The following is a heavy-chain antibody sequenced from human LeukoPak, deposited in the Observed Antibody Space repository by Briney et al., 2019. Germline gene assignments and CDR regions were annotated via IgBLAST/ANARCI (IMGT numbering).Heavy chain of an antibody. D-gene: IGHD3-3*01. Sequence: PETLSLTCPVSGDSIGSGTFCWNWVRQPAGTGLEWIGRICASGSTDYNPSLKSRVTISVDTSKNQFSLKLSSVTAADTAVYYCARVGDFWSGYPPYYYYMDVWGKGTTVTVSS. CDR2: ICASGST. CDR3: ARVGDFWSGYPPYYYYMDV. CDR1: GDSIGSGTFC. V-gene: IGHV4-61*10. J-gene: IGHJ6*03.